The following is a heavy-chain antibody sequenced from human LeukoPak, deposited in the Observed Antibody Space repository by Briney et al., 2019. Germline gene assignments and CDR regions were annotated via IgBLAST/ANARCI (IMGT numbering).Heavy chain of an antibody. Sequence: ASVKVSCKASGYTFSTYGISWVRQAPGQGLEWMGWINPNSGGTNYAQKFQGRVTMTRDTSISTAYMELSRLRSDDTAVYYCASPSPEHYYYGSGRRLIMYYFDYWGQGTLVTVSS. CDR1: GYTFSTYG. CDR2: INPNSGGT. CDR3: ASPSPEHYYYGSGRRLIMYYFDY. V-gene: IGHV1-2*02. J-gene: IGHJ4*02. D-gene: IGHD3-10*01.